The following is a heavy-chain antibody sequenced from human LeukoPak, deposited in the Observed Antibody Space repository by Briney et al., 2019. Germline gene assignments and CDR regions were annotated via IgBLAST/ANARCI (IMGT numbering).Heavy chain of an antibody. D-gene: IGHD1-14*01. CDR2: IGGSSSSI. V-gene: IGHV3-21*01. Sequence: GGSLRLSCEASGFAFSTYPMNWVRQAPGKGLEWVSSIGGSSSSIYYADSLKGRFTISRDNAKNSLYLQMNSLRAEDTAVYYCAREESEGFDYWGQGTLVTVSS. CDR3: AREESEGFDY. J-gene: IGHJ4*02. CDR1: GFAFSTYP.